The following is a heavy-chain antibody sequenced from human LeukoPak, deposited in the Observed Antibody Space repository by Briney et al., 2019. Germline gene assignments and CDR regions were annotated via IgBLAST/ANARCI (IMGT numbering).Heavy chain of an antibody. V-gene: IGHV4-34*01. Sequence: PSETLSLTCAVDGGSVSGYYWSWIRQPPGKGLEWIGEFYHSGSTNYNPSLKSRVSISVDTSKNQFSLKLSSVTAADTAVYYCARDHRYCSSTSCHTPYYYYGMDVWGQGTTVTVSS. D-gene: IGHD2-2*02. J-gene: IGHJ6*02. CDR2: FYHSGST. CDR3: ARDHRYCSSTSCHTPYYYYGMDV. CDR1: GGSVSGYY.